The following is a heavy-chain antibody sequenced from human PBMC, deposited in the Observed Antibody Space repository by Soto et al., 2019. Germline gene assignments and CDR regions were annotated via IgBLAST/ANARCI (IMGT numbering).Heavy chain of an antibody. J-gene: IGHJ6*02. Sequence: QVQLQESGPGLVKPSETLSLSCTVSGGSISSYYWSWFRQSPGKRMEWIGYVHHSWGSSYNPSLPCRVAISLDTSKSQFSLKVTSVTATDTAVYYCARQGLGPLHGLVDGWGQGPTVTVSS. D-gene: IGHD1-26*01. V-gene: IGHV4-59*08. CDR1: GGSISSYY. CDR3: ARQGLGPLHGLVDG. CDR2: VHHSWGS.